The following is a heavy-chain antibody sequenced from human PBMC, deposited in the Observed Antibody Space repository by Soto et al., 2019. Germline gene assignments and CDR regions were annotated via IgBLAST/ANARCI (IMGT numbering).Heavy chain of an antibody. CDR2: IYHSGST. D-gene: IGHD4-17*01. CDR1: GGSISSSNW. Sequence: SETLSLTCAVSGGSISSSNWWSWVRQPPGKGLEWNGEIYHSGSTNYNPYLKSQDTISVDKFKNQFSLKLSSVTAADTAVYYCASGTTDYGMDVWGQGTTVTVSS. V-gene: IGHV4-4*02. CDR3: ASGTTDYGMDV. J-gene: IGHJ6*02.